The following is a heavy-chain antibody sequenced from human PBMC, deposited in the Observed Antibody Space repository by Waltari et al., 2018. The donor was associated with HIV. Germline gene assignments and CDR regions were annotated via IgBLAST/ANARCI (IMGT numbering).Heavy chain of an antibody. CDR1: GFTFSSYG. Sequence: QVQLVESGGGVVQPGRSLRLSCAASGFTFSSYGMHWVRQAPGKGLEWVAVISYDGSNKYYADSVKGRFTISRDNSKNTLYLQMNSLRAEDTAVYYCARKGWLGDYYYYYYGMDVWGQGTTVTVSS. V-gene: IGHV3-30*03. CDR2: ISYDGSNK. J-gene: IGHJ6*02. CDR3: ARKGWLGDYYYYYYGMDV. D-gene: IGHD3-10*01.